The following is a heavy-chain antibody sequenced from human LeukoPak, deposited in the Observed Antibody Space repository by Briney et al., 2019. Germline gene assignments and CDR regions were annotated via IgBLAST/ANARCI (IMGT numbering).Heavy chain of an antibody. CDR1: GGSITNYY. CDR2: IYSTGII. Sequence: SETLSLTCTVSGGSITNYYWSWIRQSAGKGLEWIGRIYSTGIITYNPSLKSRVTMSVDTSKNQFSLKLSSVTAADTAVYYCARGGGWYLTIDYWGQGTLVTVSS. V-gene: IGHV4-4*07. CDR3: ARGGGWYLTIDY. D-gene: IGHD6-19*01. J-gene: IGHJ4*02.